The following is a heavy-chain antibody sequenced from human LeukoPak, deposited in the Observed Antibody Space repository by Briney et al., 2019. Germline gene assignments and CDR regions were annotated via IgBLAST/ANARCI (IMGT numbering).Heavy chain of an antibody. J-gene: IGHJ6*02. D-gene: IGHD3-22*01. Sequence: GGSLRLSRAASGFTLSDYYMSWIRQAPGKGLEWVAVIWYDGSNKYYADSVKGRFTISRDNSKNTLYLQMNSLRAEDTAVYYCARDLSRITMIVVVTGYGMDVWGQGTTVTVSS. CDR2: IWYDGSNK. CDR1: GFTLSDYY. CDR3: ARDLSRITMIVVVTGYGMDV. V-gene: IGHV3-33*08.